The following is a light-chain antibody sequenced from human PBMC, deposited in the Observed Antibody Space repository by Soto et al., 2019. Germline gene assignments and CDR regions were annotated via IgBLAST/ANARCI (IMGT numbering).Light chain of an antibody. CDR3: QQYHNWPPQYT. Sequence: EIVMTQSPATLSVSPGERATLSCRASQTVASNLAWYQQKPRQAPRLLIHGASTRSTGVPARCSGSGSGTESTLTISSLQSEDFAVYYCQQYHNWPPQYTFGQGTKLQIK. V-gene: IGKV3-15*01. CDR1: QTVASN. J-gene: IGKJ2*01. CDR2: GAS.